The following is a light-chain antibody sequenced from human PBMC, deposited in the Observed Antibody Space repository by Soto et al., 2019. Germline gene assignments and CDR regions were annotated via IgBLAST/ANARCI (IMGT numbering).Light chain of an antibody. V-gene: IGKV1-5*01. CDR3: QHYNSYSEA. CDR2: DAS. J-gene: IGKJ1*01. Sequence: DIQMTQSPSTLSASVVDRVTITCRASQSISSWLAWYQQKPGKAPKLLIYDASSLESGVPSRFSGSGSGTEFTLTISSLQPDDFATYYCQHYNSYSEAFGQGTKV. CDR1: QSISSW.